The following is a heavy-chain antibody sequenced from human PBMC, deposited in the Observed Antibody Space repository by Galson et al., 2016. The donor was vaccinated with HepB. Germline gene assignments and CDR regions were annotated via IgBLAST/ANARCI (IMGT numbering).Heavy chain of an antibody. Sequence: SLRLSCAASGFTFSSYGMHWVRQAPGKGLEWVAVIWYDGSNKYYADSVKGRFIISRDNAKNSLSLQMNSLRAEDTALYYCARRVGRAWFDPWGQGTLVTVSS. V-gene: IGHV3-33*01. D-gene: IGHD2-2*01. CDR3: ARRVGRAWFDP. CDR1: GFTFSSYG. J-gene: IGHJ5*02. CDR2: IWYDGSNK.